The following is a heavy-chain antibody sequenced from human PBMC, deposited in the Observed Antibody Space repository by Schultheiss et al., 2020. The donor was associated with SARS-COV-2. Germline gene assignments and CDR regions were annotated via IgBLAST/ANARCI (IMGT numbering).Heavy chain of an antibody. V-gene: IGHV3-30*04. CDR3: ARVGGGYCSGGSCYSIY. J-gene: IGHJ4*02. CDR1: GFTFSSYA. CDR2: ISYDGSNK. Sequence: GGSLRLSCAASGFTFSSYAMHWVRQAPGKGLEWVAVISYDGSNKYYANSVKGRFSISRDNSKNTLYLQMNSLRPEDTALYYCARVGGGYCSGGSCYSIYWGRGTLVTVSS. D-gene: IGHD2-15*01.